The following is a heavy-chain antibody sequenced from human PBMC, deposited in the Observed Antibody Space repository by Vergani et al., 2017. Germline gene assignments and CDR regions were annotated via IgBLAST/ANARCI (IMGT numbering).Heavy chain of an antibody. Sequence: QVQLVQSGAEVKKPGASVKVSCKASGYTFTSYYMHWVRQAPGQGLEWMGIINPSGGSTSYAKKFQGRVTMTRDKSTSTVYLEMSSLRAEAKAVYYCARGGYDFWSGYSIQHYYYYYGMDVWGQGTTVTVSS. J-gene: IGHJ6*02. CDR1: GYTFTSYY. CDR3: ARGGYDFWSGYSIQHYYYYYGMDV. D-gene: IGHD3-3*01. V-gene: IGHV1-46*01. CDR2: INPSGGST.